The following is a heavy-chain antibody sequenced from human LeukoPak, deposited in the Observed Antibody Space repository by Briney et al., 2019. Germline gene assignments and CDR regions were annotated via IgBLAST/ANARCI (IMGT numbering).Heavy chain of an antibody. Sequence: GGSLRLSCAASGFTLRSYTMNWVRQAPGKGLEWVSSIGISSNKIYYADSVKGRFIISRDNAKNSLYLQMNSLGAEDTAVYYCARGYCSGGSCLLLDYWGQGTLVTVSS. V-gene: IGHV3-21*01. CDR1: GFTLRSYT. J-gene: IGHJ4*02. CDR2: IGISSNKI. CDR3: ARGYCSGGSCLLLDY. D-gene: IGHD2-15*01.